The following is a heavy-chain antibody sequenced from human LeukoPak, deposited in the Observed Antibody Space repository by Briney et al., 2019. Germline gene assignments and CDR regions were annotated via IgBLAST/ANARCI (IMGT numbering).Heavy chain of an antibody. CDR1: GDSIRSYY. Sequence: SEPLSLTCTVSGDSIRSYYWNWIRQSPEKGLEWIGYVYYSGTTTYNPSLKSRVTISVDTSKNQFSLKLDSVTAADTAVYYCATSYYDYDRWDYWGQGVLVTVSS. D-gene: IGHD3-16*01. V-gene: IGHV4-59*13. J-gene: IGHJ4*02. CDR3: ATSYYDYDRWDY. CDR2: VYYSGTT.